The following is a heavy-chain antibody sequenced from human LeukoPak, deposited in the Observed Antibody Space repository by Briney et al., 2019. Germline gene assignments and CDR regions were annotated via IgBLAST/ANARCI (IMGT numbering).Heavy chain of an antibody. CDR3: ARVWVAAATSDAFDI. CDR2: ISPGGGST. V-gene: IGHV1-46*01. Sequence: GASVKVSCKASGYTFTRHYIHWVRQAAGRGVEWMGIISPGGGSTSDAQKFQGRVTMTRDPSTRTVYMGLSSLRSEDTAVYYCARVWVAAATSDAFDIWGQGTMVTVSA. CDR1: GYTFTRHY. D-gene: IGHD1-26*01. J-gene: IGHJ3*02.